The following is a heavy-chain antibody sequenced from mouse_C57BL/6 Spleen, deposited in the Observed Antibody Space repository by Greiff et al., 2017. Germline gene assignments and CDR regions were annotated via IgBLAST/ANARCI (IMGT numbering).Heavy chain of an antibody. Sequence: VKLVESGPGLVAPSQSLSITCTVSGFSLTSYGVHWVRQPPGKGLEWLVVIWSDGITTYNSALKSRLSISKDNSKSRVFLKMNSLQTDDTAMYYCARHPLYDYNAMDYWGQGPSVTVSS. CDR3: ARHPLYDYNAMDY. D-gene: IGHD2-3*01. CDR1: GFSLTSYG. CDR2: IWSDGIT. J-gene: IGHJ4*01. V-gene: IGHV2-6-1*01.